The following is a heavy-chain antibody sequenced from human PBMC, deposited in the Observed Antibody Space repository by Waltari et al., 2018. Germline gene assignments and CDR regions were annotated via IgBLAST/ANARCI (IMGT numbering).Heavy chain of an antibody. Sequence: EVQLLESGGGLVQPGGSLRLSCAASEFTFSSYAVTWVRQAPGKGVEWVSSFTTSGNTYYADSVKGRFTISRDNSKNKMYLQMNSLRDDDTAVYYWAKGAIGSAGLDYWGQGTLVTVSS. CDR3: AKGAIGSAGLDY. CDR1: EFTFSSYA. J-gene: IGHJ4*02. D-gene: IGHD6-13*01. V-gene: IGHV3-23*01. CDR2: FTTSGNT.